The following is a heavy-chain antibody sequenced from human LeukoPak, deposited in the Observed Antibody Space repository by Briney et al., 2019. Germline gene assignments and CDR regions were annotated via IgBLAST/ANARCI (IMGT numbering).Heavy chain of an antibody. CDR2: IYSGGST. D-gene: IGHD4-17*01. CDR3: ARGKIYGDYGVFDY. Sequence: GGSLRLSCAASGFTVSSNYMSWVRQAPGKGLEWVSVIYSGGSTYYADSVKGRFTISRDNSKNTLYLQMNSLRAEDTAVYYCARGKIYGDYGVFDYWGQGTLVTVSS. CDR1: GFTVSSNY. J-gene: IGHJ4*02. V-gene: IGHV3-53*01.